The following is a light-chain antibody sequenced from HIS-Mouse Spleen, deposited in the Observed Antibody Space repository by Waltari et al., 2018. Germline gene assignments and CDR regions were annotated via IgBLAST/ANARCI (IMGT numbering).Light chain of an antibody. J-gene: IGKJ3*01. CDR1: QGISSY. CDR3: QQYYSYLFT. V-gene: IGKV1-8*01. Sequence: AIRMTQSPSSLSASTGDRVTLTCRASQGISSYLAWYQQKPGKAPKLQIYAASTLQSGVPSRFSGSGSGTDFTLTISCLQSEDFATYYCQQYYSYLFTFGPGTKVDIK. CDR2: AAS.